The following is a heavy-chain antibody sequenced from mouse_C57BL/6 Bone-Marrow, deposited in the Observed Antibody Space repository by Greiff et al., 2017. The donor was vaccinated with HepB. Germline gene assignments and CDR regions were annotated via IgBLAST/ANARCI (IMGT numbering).Heavy chain of an antibody. D-gene: IGHD1-1*01. Sequence: DVMLVESGGGLVQPGGSLSLSCAASGFTFTDYYMSWVRQPPGKALEWLGFIRNKANGYTTEYSASVKGRFTISRDNSQSILYLQMKALRAEDSATYYCARYYYGSSPYWYFDVWGTGTTVTVSS. CDR3: ARYYYGSSPYWYFDV. CDR2: IRNKANGYTT. CDR1: GFTFTDYY. V-gene: IGHV7-3*01. J-gene: IGHJ1*03.